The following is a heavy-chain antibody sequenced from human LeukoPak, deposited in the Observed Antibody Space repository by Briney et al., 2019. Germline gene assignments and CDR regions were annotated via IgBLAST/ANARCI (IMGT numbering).Heavy chain of an antibody. CDR2: IYSGGST. CDR3: ARDQVVPAAHFDY. CDR1: GFTVSSNY. J-gene: IGHJ4*02. Sequence: GGSLRLSCAASGFTVSSNYMSWVRQAPGKGLERVSVIYSGGSTYYADSVKGGFTSSRDNSKNTLYPQMNSLRAEDTAVYYCARDQVVPAAHFDYWGQGTLVTVSS. V-gene: IGHV3-66*01. D-gene: IGHD2-2*01.